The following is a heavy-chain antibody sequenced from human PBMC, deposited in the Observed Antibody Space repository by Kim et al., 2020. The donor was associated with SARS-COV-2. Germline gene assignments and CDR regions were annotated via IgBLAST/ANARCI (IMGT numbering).Heavy chain of an antibody. CDR2: IYHSGST. Sequence: SETLSLTCAVSGGSISSGGYSWSWIRQPPGKGLEWIGYIYHSGSTYYNPSLKSRVTISVDRSKNQFSLKLSSVTAADTAVYYCARVGDPGYSSSWWYGFDIWGQGTMVTVSS. J-gene: IGHJ3*02. V-gene: IGHV4-30-2*01. CDR1: GGSISSGGYS. D-gene: IGHD6-13*01. CDR3: ARVGDPGYSSSWWYGFDI.